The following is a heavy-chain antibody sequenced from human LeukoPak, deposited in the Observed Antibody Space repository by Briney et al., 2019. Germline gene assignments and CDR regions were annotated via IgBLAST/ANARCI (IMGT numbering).Heavy chain of an antibody. V-gene: IGHV3-53*01. CDR1: GFTVSSNY. J-gene: IGHJ6*02. CDR2: IYSGGST. D-gene: IGHD5-12*01. Sequence: GGSLRLSCAASGFTVSSNYMSWVRQAPGKGLEWVSVIYSGGSTYYADSVKGRFTISRDNSENTLYLQMNSLRAEDAAVYYCARGTGSGYDLDKYGMDVWGQGTTVTVSS. CDR3: ARGTGSGYDLDKYGMDV.